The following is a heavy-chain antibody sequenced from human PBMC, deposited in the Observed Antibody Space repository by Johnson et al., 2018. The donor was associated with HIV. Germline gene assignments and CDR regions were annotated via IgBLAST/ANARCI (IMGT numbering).Heavy chain of an antibody. CDR2: ISYDGSNK. D-gene: IGHD6-13*01. Sequence: QVQLVESGGGVVQPGRSLRLSCAASGFTFSSYAMHWVRQAPGKGLEWVAVISYDGSNKYYADSVKGRFTISRDNSKNTLYLQMNSRRAEDTAVYYCARDWGLDDSSWPMEMGGAVDIWGQGTMVTVSS. CDR1: GFTFSSYA. J-gene: IGHJ3*02. CDR3: ARDWGLDDSSWPMEMGGAVDI. V-gene: IGHV3-30-3*01.